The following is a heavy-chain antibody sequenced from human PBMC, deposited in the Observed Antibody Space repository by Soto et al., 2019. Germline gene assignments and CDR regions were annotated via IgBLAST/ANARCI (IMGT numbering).Heavy chain of an antibody. CDR3: ARASAYSGYAYGMDV. V-gene: IGHV3-48*01. CDR1: GFTFSSYS. CDR2: ISSSSSTI. D-gene: IGHD5-12*01. J-gene: IGHJ6*02. Sequence: GGSLRLSCAASGFTFSSYSMNWVRQAPGKGLEWVSYISSSSSTIYYADSVKGRFTISRDNAKNSLYLQMNSLRAEDTAVYYCARASAYSGYAYGMDVWGQGTTVTVSS.